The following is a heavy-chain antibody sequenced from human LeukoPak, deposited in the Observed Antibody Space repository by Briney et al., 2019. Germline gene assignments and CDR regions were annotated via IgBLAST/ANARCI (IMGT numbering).Heavy chain of an antibody. CDR1: GDSVNDYY. J-gene: IGHJ3*01. V-gene: IGHV4-59*02. CDR2: IYYRGST. D-gene: IGHD3-10*01. CDR3: ARGGARGSSAFDV. Sequence: SETLSLTCTVSGDSVNDYYWNWIRQPPGKGLEWIGYIYYRGSTDYNPSLKSRVTMSVDTSKNQFSLKLNSVTAADTAVYYCARGGARGSSAFDVWGQGTMVIVSA.